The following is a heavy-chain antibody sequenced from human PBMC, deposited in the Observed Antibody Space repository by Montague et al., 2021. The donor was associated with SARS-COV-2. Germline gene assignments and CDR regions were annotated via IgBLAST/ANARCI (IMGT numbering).Heavy chain of an antibody. V-gene: IGHV2-5*01. CDR2: ICWNDYK. J-gene: IGHJ4*02. CDR3: ARMVAVTTSFDN. CDR1: GFSLSTSGVG. D-gene: IGHD4-17*01. Sequence: PALVKPIQTLTLTCTFSGFSLSTSGVGVGWIRPPPGKALEWLALICWNDYKRYSPSLKTRITISKDTSKNQVVLTMTNMDPVDTATYYCARMVAVTTSFDNWGQGTLVTVSS.